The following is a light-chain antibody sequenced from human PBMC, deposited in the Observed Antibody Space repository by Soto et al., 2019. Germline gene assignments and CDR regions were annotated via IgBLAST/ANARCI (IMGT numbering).Light chain of an antibody. Sequence: ERVMTQSPATLSVSPGGRATLYCRASQSISSNLAWYQQKPGQAPRLLIYGASTRATGIPARFGGSGSGTEFTLTISSLQSEDFAVYYCQQYNNWPRTFGQGTKVDIK. J-gene: IGKJ1*01. CDR3: QQYNNWPRT. CDR1: QSISSN. CDR2: GAS. V-gene: IGKV3-15*01.